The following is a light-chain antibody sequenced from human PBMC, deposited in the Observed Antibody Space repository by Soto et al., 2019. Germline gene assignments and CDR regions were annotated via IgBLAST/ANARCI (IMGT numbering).Light chain of an antibody. CDR1: QDISSN. J-gene: IGKJ3*01. CDR2: GAS. CDR3: QQLNSYPSVT. Sequence: IQLTQSPSSLSASVGDRVTITCRASQDISSNLAWYQQEPGKAPKLLIYGASTLQRGVLPRFSGSGSGTDFTLTISSLQPEDFATYYCQQLNSYPSVTFGPGTKVDIK. V-gene: IGKV1-9*01.